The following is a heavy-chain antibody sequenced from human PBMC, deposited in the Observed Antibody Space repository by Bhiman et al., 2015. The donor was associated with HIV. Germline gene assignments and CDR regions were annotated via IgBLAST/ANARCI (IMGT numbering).Heavy chain of an antibody. CDR3: ARAPHWERVRGENYFDY. CDR1: GFTFSSYS. CDR2: ISSSSSYI. J-gene: IGHJ4*02. D-gene: IGHD1-26*01. V-gene: IGHV3-21*03. Sequence: EVQLVESGGGLVKPGGSLRLSCAASGFTFSSYSMNWVRQAPGKGLEWVSSISSSSSYIYYADSVKGRFTISRDNAKNSLYLQMNSLRAEDTAVYYCARAPHWERVRGENYFDYWGQGTLVTVSS.